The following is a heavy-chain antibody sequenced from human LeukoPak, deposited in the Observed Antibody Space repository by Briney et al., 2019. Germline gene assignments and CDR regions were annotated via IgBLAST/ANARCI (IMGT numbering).Heavy chain of an antibody. D-gene: IGHD6-19*01. CDR1: GFTFSSYA. J-gene: IGHJ4*02. Sequence: GGSLRLSCAASGFTFSSYAMSWVRQAPGKGLEWVSAISGSGGSTYYADSVKGRFTISRDNSKNTLYLQMNGLRAEDTAVYYCAKSPVAGTSGDFDYWGQGTLVTVSS. V-gene: IGHV3-23*01. CDR3: AKSPVAGTSGDFDY. CDR2: ISGSGGST.